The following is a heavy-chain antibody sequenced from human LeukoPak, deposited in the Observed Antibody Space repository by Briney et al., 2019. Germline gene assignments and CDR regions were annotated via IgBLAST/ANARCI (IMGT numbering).Heavy chain of an antibody. D-gene: IGHD1-20*01. J-gene: IGHJ4*02. Sequence: PSETLSLTCAVYGGSFSGYYWSWIRQPPGKGLEWIGEISHSGSTNYNPSLKSRVTISVDTSKNQFSLKLSSVTAADTAVYYCARGGRYNWKRIDYWGQGTLVTVSS. CDR2: ISHSGST. V-gene: IGHV4-34*01. CDR1: GGSFSGYY. CDR3: ARGGRYNWKRIDY.